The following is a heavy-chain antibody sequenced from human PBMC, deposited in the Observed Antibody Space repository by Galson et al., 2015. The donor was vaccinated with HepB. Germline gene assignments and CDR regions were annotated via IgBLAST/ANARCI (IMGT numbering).Heavy chain of an antibody. CDR1: GYTFTGYY. CDR3: ARDLEQWLVKHMAGDY. CDR2: INPNSGGT. J-gene: IGHJ4*02. V-gene: IGHV1-2*02. D-gene: IGHD6-19*01. Sequence: SVKVSCKASGYTFTGYYMHWVRQAPGQGLEWMGWINPNSGGTNYAQKFQGRVTMTRDTSISTAYMELSRLRSDDTAVYYCARDLEQWLVKHMAGDYWGQGTLVTVSS.